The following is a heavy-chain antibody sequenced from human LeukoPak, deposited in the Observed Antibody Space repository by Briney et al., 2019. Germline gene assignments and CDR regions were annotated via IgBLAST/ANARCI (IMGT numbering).Heavy chain of an antibody. V-gene: IGHV4-34*01. D-gene: IGHD3-10*01. CDR2: INHSGST. CDR1: GGSFSGCY. CDR3: ARVRGGPSDY. J-gene: IGHJ4*02. Sequence: SETLSLTCAVYGGSFSGCYWSWIRQPPGKGLEWIGEINHSGSTNYNPSLKSRVTISVDTSKNQFSLKLSSVTAADTAVYYCARVRGGPSDYWGQGTLVTVSS.